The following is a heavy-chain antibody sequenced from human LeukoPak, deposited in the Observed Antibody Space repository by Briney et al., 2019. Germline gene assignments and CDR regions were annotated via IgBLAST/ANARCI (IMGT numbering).Heavy chain of an antibody. CDR3: ARAQEVLRFLEWLTDWFDP. J-gene: IGHJ5*02. CDR2: ISGSGGST. D-gene: IGHD3-3*01. V-gene: IGHV3-23*01. CDR1: GFTFSSYA. Sequence: GGSLRLSCAASGFTFSSYAMSWVRQAPGKGLEWVSAISGSGGSTYYADSVKGRFTISRDNSKNTLYLQMNSLRAEDTAVYYCARAQEVLRFLEWLTDWFDPWGQGTLVTVSS.